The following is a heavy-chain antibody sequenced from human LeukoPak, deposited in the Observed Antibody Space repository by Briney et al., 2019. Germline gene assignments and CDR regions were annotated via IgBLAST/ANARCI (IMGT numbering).Heavy chain of an antibody. V-gene: IGHV4-61*02. J-gene: IGHJ4*02. Sequence: SETLSLTCTVSGGSISSGSYYWSWIRQPAGKGLEWIGRIYTSGSTNYNPSLKSRVTISVDTSKNQFSLKLSSVTAADTAVYYCARARLRELLDYWGQGTLVTVSS. CDR3: ARARLRELLDY. CDR1: GGSISSGSYY. D-gene: IGHD1-26*01. CDR2: IYTSGST.